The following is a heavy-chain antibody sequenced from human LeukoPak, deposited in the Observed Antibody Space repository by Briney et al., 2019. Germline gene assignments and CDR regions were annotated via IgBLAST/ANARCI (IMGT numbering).Heavy chain of an antibody. CDR1: GFNFGDHR. V-gene: IGHV3-48*04. CDR2: ISSSGDAM. Sequence: PGGSLRLSCTASGFNFGDHRMNWVRQTPGKGLEWLSHISSSGDAMYYAESVKGRFTISRDNAKNSMYLQMNSLRVKDTAMYYCASIDYDYWGQGTLVTVSS. CDR3: ASIDYDY. D-gene: IGHD3-16*02. J-gene: IGHJ4*02.